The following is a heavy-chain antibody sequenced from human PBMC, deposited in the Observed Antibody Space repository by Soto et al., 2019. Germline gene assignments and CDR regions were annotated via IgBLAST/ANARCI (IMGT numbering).Heavy chain of an antibody. D-gene: IGHD6-6*01. CDR1: GDRCTSYW. J-gene: IGHJ6*02. CDR3: ARLSVEYSTAYGMDV. V-gene: IGHV5-51*01. Sequence: VESMRVWWRGAGDRCTSYWSAWVRQIPGKGLEWMGIIYPGDSETRYSPSFQGQVTFSADESISTAYLQWNSLKASDTAMYYCARLSVEYSTAYGMDVWGQGTTVTVSS. CDR2: IYPGDSET.